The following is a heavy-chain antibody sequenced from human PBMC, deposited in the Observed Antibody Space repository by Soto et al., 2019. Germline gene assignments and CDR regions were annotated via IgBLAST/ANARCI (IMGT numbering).Heavy chain of an antibody. CDR1: GGTFSSYT. D-gene: IGHD2-15*01. V-gene: IGHV1-69*02. Sequence: QVQLVQSGAEVKKPGSSVKVSCKASGGTFSSYTISWVRQAPGQGLEWMGRIIPILGIANYAQKFQGRVTITGDKATSTAYMEMSSLRSEDTAVYYCATSWCSGGSCYGKDWFDPWGQGTLVTVSS. J-gene: IGHJ5*02. CDR2: IIPILGIA. CDR3: ATSWCSGGSCYGKDWFDP.